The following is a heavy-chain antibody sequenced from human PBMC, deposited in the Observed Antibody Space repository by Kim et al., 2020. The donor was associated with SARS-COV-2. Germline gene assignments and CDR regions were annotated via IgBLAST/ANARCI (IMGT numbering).Heavy chain of an antibody. CDR1: GFTFSSYA. CDR2: ISGSGGST. Sequence: GGSLRLSCAASGFTFSSYAMSWVRQAPGKGLEWVSAISGSGGSTYYADSVKGRFTISRDNSKNTLYLQMNSLRAEDTAVYYCAKDAGCGGDCYSDPFFGYWGQGTLVTVSS. D-gene: IGHD2-21*02. CDR3: AKDAGCGGDCYSDPFFGY. J-gene: IGHJ4*02. V-gene: IGHV3-23*01.